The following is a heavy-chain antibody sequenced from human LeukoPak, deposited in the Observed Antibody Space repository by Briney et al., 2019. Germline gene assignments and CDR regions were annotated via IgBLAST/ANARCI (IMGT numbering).Heavy chain of an antibody. CDR3: AKGHGGTYLDV. Sequence: GGSLRLSCAASGFTFSGYGMHWVRQAPGKGLEWVAFIRYDGSSKYYADFVKGRFTISRDNSKNTVYLQMNSLRAEDTAVYYCAKGHGGTYLDVWGKGTTVTVSS. CDR2: IRYDGSSK. CDR1: GFTFSGYG. V-gene: IGHV3-30*02. J-gene: IGHJ6*04. D-gene: IGHD1-26*01.